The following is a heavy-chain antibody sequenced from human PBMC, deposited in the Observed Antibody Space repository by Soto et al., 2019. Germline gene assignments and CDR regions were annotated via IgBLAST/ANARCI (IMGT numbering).Heavy chain of an antibody. Sequence: GGSLRLSCAASGFTVSSNYMSWVRQAPGKGLEWVSVIYSGGSTYYADSVKGRFTISRDNSKNTLYLQMNSLRAEDTAVYYCARDYYSSSSPPRLYWGQGTLVTVSS. D-gene: IGHD6-6*01. CDR3: ARDYYSSSSPPRLY. J-gene: IGHJ4*02. CDR1: GFTVSSNY. CDR2: IYSGGST. V-gene: IGHV3-53*01.